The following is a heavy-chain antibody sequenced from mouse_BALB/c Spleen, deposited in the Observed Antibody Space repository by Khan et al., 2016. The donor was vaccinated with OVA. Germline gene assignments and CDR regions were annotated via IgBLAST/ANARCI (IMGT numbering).Heavy chain of an antibody. J-gene: IGHJ3*01. CDR2: IDPENGNT. CDR1: GFNIKDYY. V-gene: IGHV14-1*02. CDR3: ARAGYSPWVAY. Sequence: VQLQQSGAELVRPGALVKLSCKASGFNIKDYYIHWVKQRPEQGLEWIGWIDPENGNTIYDPKFQGKANITADTSSNTAYLHFSSLTSEDTAVYYCARAGYSPWVAYWGQGTLVTVS. D-gene: IGHD2-3*01.